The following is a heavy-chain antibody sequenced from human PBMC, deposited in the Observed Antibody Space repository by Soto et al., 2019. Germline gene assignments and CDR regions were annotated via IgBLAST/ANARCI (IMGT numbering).Heavy chain of an antibody. CDR1: GFTFSNYW. V-gene: IGHV3-74*01. CDR2: INSDASYT. J-gene: IGHJ6*02. D-gene: IGHD3-9*01. Sequence: PTGSLGLSCASSGFTFSNYWMYWVRQAPGKGLVWVSRINSDASYTNYADSVKGRFTISRDNSKNTVYLQMNNLRAEDTAVYYCAKDQQNFDWPWCMDVWGQGTTVTVSS. CDR3: AKDQQNFDWPWCMDV.